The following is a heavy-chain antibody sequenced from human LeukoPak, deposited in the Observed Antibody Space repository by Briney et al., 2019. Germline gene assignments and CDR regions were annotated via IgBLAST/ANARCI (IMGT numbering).Heavy chain of an antibody. CDR2: IYSGGST. J-gene: IGHJ4*02. CDR3: EIETYYYDSSGTVSNY. CDR1: GFTVSSNY. Sequence: GGSLRLSCAASGFTVSSNYMSWVRQAPGKGLEWVSVIYSGGSTYYADSVKGRFTISRDNSKNTLYLQMNSLRAEDTAVYYCEIETYYYDSSGTVSNYWGQGTLVTVSS. D-gene: IGHD3-22*01. V-gene: IGHV3-53*01.